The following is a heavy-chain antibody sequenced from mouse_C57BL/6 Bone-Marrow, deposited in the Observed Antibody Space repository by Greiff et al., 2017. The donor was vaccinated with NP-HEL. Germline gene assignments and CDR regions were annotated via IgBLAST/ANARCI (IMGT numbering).Heavy chain of an antibody. J-gene: IGHJ4*01. Sequence: EVQLVESGEGLVKPGGSLKLSCAASGFTFSSYAMSWVRQTPEKRLEWVAYISSGGDYIYYADTVKGRFTIARDNARNTLYLQMSSLKSEDTAMYYCTRAYQRTYAMDYWGQGTSVTVSS. CDR2: ISSGGDYI. CDR1: GFTFSSYA. D-gene: IGHD5-1-1*01. V-gene: IGHV5-9-1*02. CDR3: TRAYQRTYAMDY.